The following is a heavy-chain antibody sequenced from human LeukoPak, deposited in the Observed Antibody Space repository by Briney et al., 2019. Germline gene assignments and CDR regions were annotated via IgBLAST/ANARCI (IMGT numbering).Heavy chain of an antibody. CDR1: GFTFSSYA. J-gene: IGHJ4*02. CDR3: ARGGNYGSFDY. CDR2: ISYDGSNK. D-gene: IGHD1-7*01. Sequence: GRSLRLSCAASGFTFSSYAMHWVSQAPGKGLEWVAVISYDGSNKYYADSVKGRFTISRDNSKNTLYLQMNSLRAEDTAVYYCARGGNYGSFDYWGQGTLVIVSS. V-gene: IGHV3-30-3*01.